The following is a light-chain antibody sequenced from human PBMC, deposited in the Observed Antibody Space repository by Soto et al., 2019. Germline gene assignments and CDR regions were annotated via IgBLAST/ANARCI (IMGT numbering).Light chain of an antibody. CDR1: SDHSNYI. CDR3: QTWGTGIRV. Sequence: MLTQSPSASASLGASVKLTCTLSSDHSNYIIAWHQQPPEKGPRYLMKVNSDGSHTKGNGIPDRFSGSSSGAERYLTISSLQSEDEAIYYCQTWGTGIRVFGGGTKLTVL. J-gene: IGLJ3*02. CDR2: VNSDGSH. V-gene: IGLV4-69*01.